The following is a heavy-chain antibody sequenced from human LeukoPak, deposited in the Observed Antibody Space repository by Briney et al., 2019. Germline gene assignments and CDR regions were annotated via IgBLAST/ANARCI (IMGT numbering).Heavy chain of an antibody. D-gene: IGHD1-1*01. CDR2: INPSGGST. Sequence: ASVTVSCKASGYTFTSYYIHWVRQAPGQGLEWMGIINPSGGSTNYVQKFQGRVTMTRDTSTSTVYMELSSLRSEDTAVYYCARGYKRYFDYWGQGTLVTVSS. CDR3: ARGYKRYFDY. CDR1: GYTFTSYY. J-gene: IGHJ4*02. V-gene: IGHV1-46*01.